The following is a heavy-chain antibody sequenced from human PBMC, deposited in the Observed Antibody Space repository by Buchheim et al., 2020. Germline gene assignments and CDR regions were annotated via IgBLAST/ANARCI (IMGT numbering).Heavy chain of an antibody. CDR2: IIGSGGST. Sequence: EVQLLESGGGLVQPGGSLRLSCAASGFTFSSYAMSWVRQAPGKGLEWVSAIIGSGGSTYYADSVKGRFTISRDNSKNTLYLKMNSLRAEDTAVYYCAKGGVYCGGDCYPNWFDPWGQGTL. D-gene: IGHD2-21*02. V-gene: IGHV3-23*01. J-gene: IGHJ5*02. CDR3: AKGGVYCGGDCYPNWFDP. CDR1: GFTFSSYA.